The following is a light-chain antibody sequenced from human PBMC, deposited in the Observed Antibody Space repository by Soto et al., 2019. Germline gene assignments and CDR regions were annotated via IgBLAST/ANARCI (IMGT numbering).Light chain of an antibody. CDR3: LQAKHSPWP. J-gene: IGKJ1*01. CDR1: QSLVHSDGNTY. CDR2: KVS. Sequence: DVVMTQTPLSSPVTLGQPASISCRSSQSLVHSDGNTYLGWLQQRPGQHPRLLLYKVSNRFSGVPDRFHGSGAETDFTLRISRVEPEDVGVYYCLQAKHSPWPFGLGTKVDI. V-gene: IGKV2-24*01.